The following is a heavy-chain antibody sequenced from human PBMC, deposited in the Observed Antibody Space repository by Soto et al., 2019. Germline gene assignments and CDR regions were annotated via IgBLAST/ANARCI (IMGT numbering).Heavy chain of an antibody. CDR1: GGTFSSYA. CDR3: AREQSVGWLDGEGMDV. Sequence: QVQLVQSGAEVKKPGSSAKVSCKASGGTFSSYAISWVRQAPGQGLEWMGGIIPIFGTANYAQKFQGRVTITADKSTSTAYMELSSLRSEDTAVYYCAREQSVGWLDGEGMDVWGQGTTVTVSS. D-gene: IGHD1-26*01. J-gene: IGHJ6*02. V-gene: IGHV1-69*06. CDR2: IIPIFGTA.